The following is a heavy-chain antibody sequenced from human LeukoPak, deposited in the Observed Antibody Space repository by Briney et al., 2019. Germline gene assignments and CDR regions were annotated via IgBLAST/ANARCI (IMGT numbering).Heavy chain of an antibody. V-gene: IGHV4-38-2*02. D-gene: IGHD3-3*01. Sequence: SETPSLTCTVSGYSISSPYYWGWIRQPPGKGLEWIGSMYHSGNTYYNPSLKSRVTISVDTSKNQFSLKLNSVTAADTAVYFCARDGGGRLEYFFDYWGQGTLVTVSS. CDR3: ARDGGGRLEYFFDY. CDR1: GYSISSPYY. J-gene: IGHJ4*02. CDR2: MYHSGNT.